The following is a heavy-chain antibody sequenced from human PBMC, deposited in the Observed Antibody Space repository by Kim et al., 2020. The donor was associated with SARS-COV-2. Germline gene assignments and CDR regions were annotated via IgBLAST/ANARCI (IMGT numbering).Heavy chain of an antibody. CDR3: ARSPADFDES. V-gene: IGHV4-39*01. D-gene: IGHD3-9*01. CDR1: GDSVSSSSNY. J-gene: IGHJ4*02. CDR2: VYYSGDT. Sequence: SETLSLTCSVSGDSVSSSSNYWGWIRQPPGKGLEWIGNVYYSGDTYSNPSLRSRVTISVDTSKNQFSLEVNSVTAADTAVYYCARSPADFDESWGQGTLV.